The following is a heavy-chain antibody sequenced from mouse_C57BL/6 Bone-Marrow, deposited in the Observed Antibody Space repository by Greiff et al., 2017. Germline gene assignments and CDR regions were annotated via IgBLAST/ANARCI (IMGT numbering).Heavy chain of an antibody. D-gene: IGHD1-1*01. J-gene: IGHJ4*01. CDR3: VGVVGDYYAMDY. CDR1: GFTFNTYA. Sequence: EVQVVESGGGLVQPKGSLKLSCAASGFTFNTYAMHWVRQAPGKGLEWVARIRSKGSNYATYYADSVKDRFTISRDDSQSMLYLQMNNLKTEDTARYYCVGVVGDYYAMDYWGQGTSVTVSS. CDR2: IRSKGSNYAT. V-gene: IGHV10-3*01.